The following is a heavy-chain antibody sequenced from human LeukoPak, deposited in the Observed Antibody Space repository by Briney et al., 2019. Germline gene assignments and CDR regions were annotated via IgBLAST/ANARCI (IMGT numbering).Heavy chain of an antibody. CDR1: GFTFDDYA. V-gene: IGHV3-9*03. CDR3: AKDKYSSDWYYFDY. J-gene: IGHJ4*02. D-gene: IGHD6-19*01. CDR2: ISWNSGSI. Sequence: PGGSLRLSCAASGFTFDDYAMHWVRQAPGKGLEWVSGISWNSGSIGYADSVKGRFTISRDNAKNSLYLQMNSLRAEDMALYYCAKDKYSSDWYYFDYWGQGTLVTVSS.